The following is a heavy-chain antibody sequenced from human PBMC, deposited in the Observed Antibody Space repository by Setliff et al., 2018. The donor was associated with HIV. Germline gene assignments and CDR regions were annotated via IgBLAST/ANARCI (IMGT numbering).Heavy chain of an antibody. CDR2: ISSSGSTI. CDR3: ARGYSYGYRIDY. CDR1: GFTFSSYE. Sequence: GGSLRLSCAASGFTFSSYEMNWVRQAPGKGLEWVSYISSSGSTIYFADSVKGRFTISRDNAKKTLFLQMDSLKGEDTAVYYCARGYSYGYRIDYWGQGTLVTVSS. J-gene: IGHJ4*02. D-gene: IGHD5-18*01. V-gene: IGHV3-48*03.